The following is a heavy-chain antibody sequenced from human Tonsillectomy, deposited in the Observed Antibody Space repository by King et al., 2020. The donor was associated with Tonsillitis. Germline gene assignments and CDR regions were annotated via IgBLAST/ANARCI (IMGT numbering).Heavy chain of an antibody. CDR2: IGNSGTYT. Sequence: VQLVESGGGSVKPGGSLRLSCAASGVTFSDYYMSWIRQAPGKGLEWVSHIGNSGTYTNYADSVKGRFAISRDNAKNSVYLQMNSLRAEDTAVYYCARDISNYGFDYWGQGTLVTVSS. D-gene: IGHD4-17*01. CDR3: ARDISNYGFDY. J-gene: IGHJ4*02. V-gene: IGHV3-11*05. CDR1: GVTFSDYY.